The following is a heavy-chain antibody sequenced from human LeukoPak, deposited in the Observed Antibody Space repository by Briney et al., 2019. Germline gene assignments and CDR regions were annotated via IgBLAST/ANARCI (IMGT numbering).Heavy chain of an antibody. CDR3: AKDTWLHY. D-gene: IGHD5-18*01. Sequence: GGSLRLSCAASGFTFSSYSMNWVRQAPGKGLEWVSVIYSGGSTYYADSVKGRFTISRDNSKNTLYLQMNSLRAEDTAVYYCAKDTWLHYWGQGTLVTVSS. J-gene: IGHJ4*02. V-gene: IGHV3-66*02. CDR2: IYSGGST. CDR1: GFTFSSYS.